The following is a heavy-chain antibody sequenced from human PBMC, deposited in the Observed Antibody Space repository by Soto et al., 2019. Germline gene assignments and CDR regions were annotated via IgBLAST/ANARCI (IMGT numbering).Heavy chain of an antibody. CDR3: ARDRNFYYHPFDY. J-gene: IGHJ4*02. Sequence: QVQLVESGGGVVQPGRSLRLSCAASGFTFSSYAMHWVRQAPGKGLEWVAVISYDGSNKYYADSVKGRFTISRDNSKNTLYLHRNSLRPEEKAVDYCARDRNFYYHPFDYWGQGTLVTVSS. D-gene: IGHD1-26*01. CDR2: ISYDGSNK. V-gene: IGHV3-30-3*01. CDR1: GFTFSSYA.